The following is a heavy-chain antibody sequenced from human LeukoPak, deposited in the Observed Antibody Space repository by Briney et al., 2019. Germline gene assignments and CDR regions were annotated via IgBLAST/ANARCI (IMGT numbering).Heavy chain of an antibody. D-gene: IGHD3-16*02. Sequence: GGSLRLSCAASGFTFSAYAMAWVRQAPGKGLECVSHITTGGSSIFYADSVKGRFTISRDNAKNSLYLQMNSLRAEDTAVYYCARDSTLDGAYYDYVWGSYRPDNDYWGQGTLVTVSS. CDR3: ARDSTLDGAYYDYVWGSYRPDNDY. CDR2: ITTGGSSI. CDR1: GFTFSAYA. V-gene: IGHV3-48*04. J-gene: IGHJ4*02.